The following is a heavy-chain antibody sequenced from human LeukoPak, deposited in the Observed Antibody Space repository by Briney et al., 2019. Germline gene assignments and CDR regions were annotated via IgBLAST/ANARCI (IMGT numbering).Heavy chain of an antibody. D-gene: IGHD2-8*02. Sequence: VASVKVSCKVSGYTLTELAMHWVRQAPGKGLEWMGSFDPEDGETIYAQKFQGRVTITADKSTSTAYMELSSLRSEDTAVYYCARDPPGLVATYDYWGQGTLVIVSS. V-gene: IGHV1-24*01. CDR1: GYTLTELA. CDR3: ARDPPGLVATYDY. J-gene: IGHJ4*02. CDR2: FDPEDGET.